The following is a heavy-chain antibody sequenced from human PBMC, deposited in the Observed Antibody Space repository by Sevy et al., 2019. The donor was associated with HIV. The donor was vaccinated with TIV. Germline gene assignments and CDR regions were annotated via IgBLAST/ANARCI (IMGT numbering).Heavy chain of an antibody. CDR3: ARVGIVVGGAFDI. D-gene: IGHD2-15*01. CDR1: GFTFSSYS. J-gene: IGHJ3*02. CDR2: ISSSSSTI. Sequence: GGSLRLSCAASGFTFSSYSMNWVRQAPGKGLEWVSYISSSSSTIYYADSVKGRFTISRDNPKNSLYLQMNSLRAEDTAVYYCARVGIVVGGAFDIWGQGTMVTVSS. V-gene: IGHV3-48*01.